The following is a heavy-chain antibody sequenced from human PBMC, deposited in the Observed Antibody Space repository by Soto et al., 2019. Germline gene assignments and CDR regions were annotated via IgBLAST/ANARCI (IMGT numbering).Heavy chain of an antibody. V-gene: IGHV3-30*03. D-gene: IGHD3-3*01. CDR3: ARPRQISYYYFGMDV. Sequence: GGSLRLSCRASGFIFSDYGMHWVRQAPGKGLEWVAVISDDGTNEYYADSVKGRLTISRDTSKNTLYLQMHSLRPDDTAVYYCARPRQISYYYFGMDVWGQGTTVTVSS. J-gene: IGHJ6*02. CDR2: ISDDGTNE. CDR1: GFIFSDYG.